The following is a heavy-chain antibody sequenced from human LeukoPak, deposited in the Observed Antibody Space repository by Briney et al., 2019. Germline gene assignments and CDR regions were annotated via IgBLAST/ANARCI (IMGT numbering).Heavy chain of an antibody. D-gene: IGHD3-22*01. Sequence: GGSLRLSCAASGFTFSDYYMSWIRQAPGKGLEWVSYISSSGSTIYYADSVKGRFTISRDNAKNSLYLQMNSLRAEDTAVYYCARDWTGAMDSSGARGAFDIWGQGTMVTVSS. CDR2: ISSSGSTI. CDR3: ARDWTGAMDSSGARGAFDI. CDR1: GFTFSDYY. V-gene: IGHV3-11*04. J-gene: IGHJ3*02.